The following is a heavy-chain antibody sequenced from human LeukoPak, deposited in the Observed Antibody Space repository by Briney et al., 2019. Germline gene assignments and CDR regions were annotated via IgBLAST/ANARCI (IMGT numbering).Heavy chain of an antibody. CDR2: INTNTRNP. CDR3: ARGGFDSRWACDI. Sequence: ASVKVSRKASGYTFTRYAMNWVRQAPGQGLEWMGWINTNTRNPTYAQGFTGRVVFSLDTSVSTAYLQISSPKAEDTGVYYCARGGFDSRWACDIWGQGTMVTVSS. V-gene: IGHV7-4-1*02. D-gene: IGHD3-9*01. CDR1: GYTFTRYA. J-gene: IGHJ3*02.